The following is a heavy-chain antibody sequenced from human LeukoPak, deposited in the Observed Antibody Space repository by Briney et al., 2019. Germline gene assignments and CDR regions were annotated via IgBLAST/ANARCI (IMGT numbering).Heavy chain of an antibody. D-gene: IGHD5-18*01. CDR1: GASFSSYA. J-gene: IGHJ4*02. CDR3: ARDPAGYTYGYWGYFDY. V-gene: IGHV3-30-3*01. Sequence: GGTLRLSCEASGASFSSYAMHWVRQATGKGLEWVALISYDGGIMYYADSVKGRFTISRDSSKNTLYLHMNSLRTEDTAVYYCARDPAGYTYGYWGYFDYWGQGILVTVSS. CDR2: ISYDGGIM.